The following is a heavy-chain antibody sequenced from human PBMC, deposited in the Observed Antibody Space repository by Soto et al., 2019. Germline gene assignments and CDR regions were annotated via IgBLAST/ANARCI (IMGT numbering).Heavy chain of an antibody. J-gene: IGHJ3*02. CDR2: IYIGGAT. V-gene: IGHV3-66*01. CDR1: GFTVSSNY. Sequence: GGSLRLSCAASGFTVSSNYMSWVRQAPGKGLEWVSVIYIGGATYYADSVKGRFTISRDDSKNTLFLHMNSLRAEDTAVYYCARDLNSGGPYTFDIWGQGTMVTVSS. D-gene: IGHD6-19*01. CDR3: ARDLNSGGPYTFDI.